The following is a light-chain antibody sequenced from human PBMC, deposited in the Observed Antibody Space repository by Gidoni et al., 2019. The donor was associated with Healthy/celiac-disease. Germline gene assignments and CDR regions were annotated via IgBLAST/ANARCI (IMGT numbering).Light chain of an antibody. CDR3: QHSYSTPWT. V-gene: IGKV1-39*01. CDR2: AAS. J-gene: IGKJ1*01. Sequence: DIQRTQSPSSLSASVGDRVTITCRASQSISSYLNWYQQKPGKAPKLLIYAASSLQSGVPSRFSASGSGTGFTLSISSLHTGDFATYFCQHSYSTPWTFGQGTKVEIK. CDR1: QSISSY.